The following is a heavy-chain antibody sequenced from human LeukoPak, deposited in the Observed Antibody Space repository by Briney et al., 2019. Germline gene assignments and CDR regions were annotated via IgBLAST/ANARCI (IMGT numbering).Heavy chain of an antibody. J-gene: IGHJ3*02. CDR1: GFTVSSNS. CDR3: ARHLSGYSYSYDAFDI. CDR2: IYSDNT. D-gene: IGHD5-18*01. V-gene: IGHV3-66*04. Sequence: PGGSLRLSCTVSGFTVSSNSMSWVRQAPGKGLEWVSFIYSDNTHYSDSVKGRFTISRDNSKNTLYLQMDSLRAEDTAVYYCARHLSGYSYSYDAFDIWGQGAMVTVSS.